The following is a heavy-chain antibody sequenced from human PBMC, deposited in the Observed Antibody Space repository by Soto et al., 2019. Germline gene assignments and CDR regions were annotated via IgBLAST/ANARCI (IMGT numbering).Heavy chain of an antibody. V-gene: IGHV4-39*01. D-gene: IGHD6-13*01. J-gene: IGHJ5*02. CDR3: ARGIAAAGTRA. CDR1: GGSISSSSYY. Sequence: QLQLQESGPGLVKPSETLSLTCTVSGGSISSSSYYWGWIRQPPGKGLEWIGSIYYSGSTYYNPSLKSRVTISVDTSKNQFSLKLSSVTAADTAVYYCARGIAAAGTRAWGQGTLVTVSS. CDR2: IYYSGST.